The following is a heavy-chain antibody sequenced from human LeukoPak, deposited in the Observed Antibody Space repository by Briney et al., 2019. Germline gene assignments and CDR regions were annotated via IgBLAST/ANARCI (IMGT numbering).Heavy chain of an antibody. Sequence: GGSLRLSCAASGFTFDDYTMHWACQAPGKGLEWVSLISWDGGSTYYADSVKGRFTISRDNSKNSLYLQMNSLRTEDTALYYCAKGWGSYGESAFDIWGQGTMVTVSS. CDR1: GFTFDDYT. D-gene: IGHD1-26*01. V-gene: IGHV3-43*01. J-gene: IGHJ3*02. CDR3: AKGWGSYGESAFDI. CDR2: ISWDGGST.